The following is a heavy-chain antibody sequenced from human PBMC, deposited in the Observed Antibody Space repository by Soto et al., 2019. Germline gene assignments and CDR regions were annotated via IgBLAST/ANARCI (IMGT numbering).Heavy chain of an antibody. J-gene: IGHJ6*04. Sequence: GESLKISCKGSGYTFTNYWIGWVRQMPGKGLEWMGIIYPGDSDTKYNPSFQGQVTISADKSITTTYLRWTSLKASDTAIYYCAASIFYYGMDVWGKGTTVTVSS. CDR3: AASIFYYGMDV. CDR1: GYTFTNYW. V-gene: IGHV5-51*01. CDR2: IYPGDSDT.